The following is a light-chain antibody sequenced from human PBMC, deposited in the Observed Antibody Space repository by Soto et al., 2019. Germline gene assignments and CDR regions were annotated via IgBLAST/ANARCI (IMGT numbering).Light chain of an antibody. J-gene: IGLJ3*02. V-gene: IGLV1-40*01. CDR2: GTS. Sequence: QSVLTQPPSVSGAPGQRVTISCTGGASNIGANYDVHWYQQLPGTAPKLLIYGTSNRPSGVPDRFSGSKSGTSASLAITGLQAEDVAHYFGQSYDFTLGAFWVFGGGTKLPVL. CDR1: ASNIGANYD. CDR3: QSYDFTLGAFWV.